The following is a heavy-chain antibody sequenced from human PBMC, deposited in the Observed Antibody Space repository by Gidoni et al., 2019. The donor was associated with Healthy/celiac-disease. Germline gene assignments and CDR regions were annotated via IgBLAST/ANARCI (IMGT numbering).Heavy chain of an antibody. D-gene: IGHD5-18*01. CDR1: GGSFSGSY. CDR3: ARYLRIQLWSLFDY. CDR2: INHSGST. J-gene: IGHJ4*02. V-gene: IGHV4-34*01. Sequence: QVQLQQWGAGLLKPSETLSLTCAVYGGSFSGSYWSWIRQPPGKGLEWIGEINHSGSTNYNPSLKSRVTISVDTSKNQFSLKLSSVTAADTAVYYCARYLRIQLWSLFDYWGQGTLVTVSS.